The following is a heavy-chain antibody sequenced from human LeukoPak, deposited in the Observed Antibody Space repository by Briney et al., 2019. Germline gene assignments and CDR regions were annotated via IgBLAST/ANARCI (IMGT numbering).Heavy chain of an antibody. CDR1: GFTFSSYW. D-gene: IGHD5-18*01. J-gene: IGHJ4*02. V-gene: IGHV3-74*01. CDR3: ARTRYSYGSYYFDY. Sequence: PGGSLRLSCAASGFTFSSYWMHWVRQAPGKGLVWVSRINNDGSSTSYADSVKGRFTISRDNAKNTLYLQMNSLRAEDTAVYYCARTRYSYGSYYFDYWGQGTLVTVSS. CDR2: INNDGSST.